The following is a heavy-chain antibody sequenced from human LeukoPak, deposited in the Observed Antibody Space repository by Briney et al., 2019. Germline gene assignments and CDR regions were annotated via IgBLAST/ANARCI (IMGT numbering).Heavy chain of an antibody. V-gene: IGHV5-51*01. CDR1: GYSFTSYC. D-gene: IGHD3-22*01. CDR3: ARQASVPGYYDSSGYHPFDY. Sequence: VESLKISCKGSGYSFTSYCIGWVRQIPGKGLEWMGIICPGVSDARYTPSFQGQVTISADKSISTAYLQWSSLKASDTAMYYCARQASVPGYYDSSGYHPFDYWGQGTLVTVSS. J-gene: IGHJ4*02. CDR2: ICPGVSDA.